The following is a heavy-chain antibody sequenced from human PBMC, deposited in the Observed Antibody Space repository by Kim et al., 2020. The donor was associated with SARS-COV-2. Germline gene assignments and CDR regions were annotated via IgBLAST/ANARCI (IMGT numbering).Heavy chain of an antibody. CDR3: ARGPPEILSWLEWLAPDLGY. J-gene: IGHJ4*02. V-gene: IGHV3-30-3*01. D-gene: IGHD6-19*01. CDR2: ISYDGSNK. CDR1: GFTFSSYA. Sequence: GGSLRLSCAASGFTFSSYAMHWVRQAPGKGLEWVAVISYDGSNKYYADSVKGRFTISRDNSKNTLYLQMNSLRAEDTAVYYCARGPPEILSWLEWLAPDLGYWGQGTLVTVSS.